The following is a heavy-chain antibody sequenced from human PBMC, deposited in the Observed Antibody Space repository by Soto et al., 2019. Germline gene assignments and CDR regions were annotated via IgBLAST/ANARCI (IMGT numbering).Heavy chain of an antibody. J-gene: IGHJ4*02. CDR3: ARGEWFGEFPMPIFDY. Sequence: PSETLSLTCTVSGGSISSGGYYWSWIRQHPGKGLEWIGYIYYSGSTYYNPSLKSRVTISVDTSKNQFSLKLSSVTAADTAVYYCARGEWFGEFPMPIFDYWGQGTLVTVSS. D-gene: IGHD3-10*01. CDR2: IYYSGST. V-gene: IGHV4-31*03. CDR1: GGSISSGGYY.